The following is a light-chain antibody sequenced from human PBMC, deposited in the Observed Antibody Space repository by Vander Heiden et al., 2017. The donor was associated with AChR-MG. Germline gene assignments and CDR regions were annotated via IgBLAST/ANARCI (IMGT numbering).Light chain of an antibody. V-gene: IGKV1-5*03. CDR2: RSS. CDR1: QSISSW. Sequence: DIQMTQSPSTLSASVGDRVTITCRASQSISSWLAWYQQKPGKAPKLLIYRSSSLESGVPLRFSGSGYGTEFTLTINSLQPDDFATYYCQEDNSYSEWTFGQGTKVEIK. CDR3: QEDNSYSEWT. J-gene: IGKJ1*01.